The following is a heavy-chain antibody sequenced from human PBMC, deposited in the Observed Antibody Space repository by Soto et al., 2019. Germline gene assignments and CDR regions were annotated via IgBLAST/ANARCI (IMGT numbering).Heavy chain of an antibody. V-gene: IGHV6-1*01. D-gene: IGHD2-15*01. CDR1: GDSVSSNSAA. J-gene: IGHJ5*02. CDR2: TYYRSKWYN. Sequence: SQTLSLPCAISGDSVSSNSAAWNWIRQSPSRGLEWLGRTYYRSKWYNDYAVSVKSRITINPDTSKNQFSLQLNSVTPEDTAVYYCARSGYCSGGSCYNWFDPWGQGTLVTVSS. CDR3: ARSGYCSGGSCYNWFDP.